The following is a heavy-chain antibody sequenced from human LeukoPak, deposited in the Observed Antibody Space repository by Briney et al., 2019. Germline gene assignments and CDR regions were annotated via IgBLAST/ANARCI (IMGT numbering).Heavy chain of an antibody. V-gene: IGHV1-2*02. CDR2: INPNSGGT. CDR3: AREVVVVVPAAMGGYYYMDV. Sequence: ASVKVSCKASGYTFTGYYMHWVRQAPGQGLERMGWINPNSGGTNYAQKFQGRVTMTRDTSISTAYMELSRLRSDDTAVYYCAREVVVVVPAAMGGYYYMDVGGKGTTVTVSS. D-gene: IGHD2-2*01. CDR1: GYTFTGYY. J-gene: IGHJ6*03.